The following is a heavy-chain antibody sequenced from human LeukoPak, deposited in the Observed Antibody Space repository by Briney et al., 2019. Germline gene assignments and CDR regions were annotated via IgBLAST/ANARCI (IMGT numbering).Heavy chain of an antibody. D-gene: IGHD2-21*02. CDR3: TIGPFCGVDCYAVDY. V-gene: IGHV1-69*13. Sequence: SVKVSCKASGGMFSTYAISWVRQAPGQGPEWMGGIIPISTTANYAQKFQVRVTITSDEFTRTAYMEVYSLKCEDTAVYYCTIGPFCGVDCYAVDYWGQGTLVTVSS. J-gene: IGHJ4*02. CDR1: GGMFSTYA. CDR2: IIPISTTA.